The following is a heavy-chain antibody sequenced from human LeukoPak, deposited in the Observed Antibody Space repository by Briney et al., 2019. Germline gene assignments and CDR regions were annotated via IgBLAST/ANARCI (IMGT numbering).Heavy chain of an antibody. V-gene: IGHV3-53*01. CDR3: ARELTWHYYED. CDR2: IFSGGDT. CDR1: GFTVSTSY. D-gene: IGHD2-21*02. J-gene: IGHJ4*02. Sequence: GGSLRLSCAASGFTVSTSYMSWVRQAPGKGLEWVSTIFSGGDTSYPDSVQGRFTISRDNSENTLYLQMNSLRVEDTAVYFCARELTWHYYEDWGQGTLVTVSS.